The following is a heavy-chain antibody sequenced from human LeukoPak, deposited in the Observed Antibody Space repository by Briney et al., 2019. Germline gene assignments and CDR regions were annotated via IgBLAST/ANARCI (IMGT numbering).Heavy chain of an antibody. J-gene: IGHJ6*02. Sequence: SVRGRFTISRDNAKNSLYLQMNSLRAEDTAVYYCARVLEAAAGKSNYYYYGMDVWGQGTTVTVSS. D-gene: IGHD6-13*01. CDR3: ARVLEAAAGKSNYYYYGMDV. V-gene: IGHV3-11*06.